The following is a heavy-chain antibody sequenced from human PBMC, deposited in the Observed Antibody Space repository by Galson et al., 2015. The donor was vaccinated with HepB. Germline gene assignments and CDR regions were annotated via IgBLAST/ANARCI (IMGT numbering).Heavy chain of an antibody. CDR1: GYSFTSYW. V-gene: IGHV5-51*03. Sequence: QSGAEVKKPGESLKISCKGSGYSFTSYWIGWVRQMPGKGLEWMGIIYPGDSDTRYSPSFQGQVTISADKSISTAYLQWSSLKASDTAMYYCARLSLGVAGTFPWYYYGMDVWGQGTTVTVSS. CDR3: ARLSLGVAGTFPWYYYGMDV. J-gene: IGHJ6*02. D-gene: IGHD6-19*01. CDR2: IYPGDSDT.